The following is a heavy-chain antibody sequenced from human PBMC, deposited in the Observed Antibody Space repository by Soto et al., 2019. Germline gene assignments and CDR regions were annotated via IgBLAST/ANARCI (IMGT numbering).Heavy chain of an antibody. CDR3: ARTILTGYYLIYYYYGMDV. J-gene: IGHJ6*02. CDR2: IKQDGSEK. CDR1: GFTFGSYW. V-gene: IGHV3-7*01. Sequence: WGSLRLSCAASGFTFGSYWISFFGQAACKWREWVANIKQDGSEKYYVDSVKGRFTISRDNAKNSLYLQMNSLRAEDTAVYYCARTILTGYYLIYYYYGMDVWGQGTTVTVSS. D-gene: IGHD3-9*01.